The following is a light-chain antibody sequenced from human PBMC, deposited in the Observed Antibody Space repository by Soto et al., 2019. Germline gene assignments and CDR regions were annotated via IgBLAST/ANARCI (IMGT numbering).Light chain of an antibody. CDR3: SSYTSSSTLFYV. Sequence: QSVLTQPASVSGSPGQSITISCTGTSSDVGGYNYVSWYQQHPGKAPKLMIYEVSNRPSGVSNRFSGSKSGNTASLTISGLQAEDEADNYCSSYTSSSTLFYVFGTGTKLTVL. CDR1: SSDVGGYNY. V-gene: IGLV2-14*01. J-gene: IGLJ1*01. CDR2: EVS.